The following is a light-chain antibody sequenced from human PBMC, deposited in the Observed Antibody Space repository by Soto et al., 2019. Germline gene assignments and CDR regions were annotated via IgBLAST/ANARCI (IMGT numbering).Light chain of an antibody. CDR1: SSDVGSYNL. J-gene: IGLJ2*01. V-gene: IGLV2-23*01. CDR2: EGS. Sequence: QSALTQPASVSGSPGQSITISCTGTSSDVGSYNLVSWYQHHPGKAPKVMIYEGSMRPSGISNRFSGSKSGNTASLTISGLQAEDEADYYCCSYAGISTVVFGGGTKLTVL. CDR3: CSYAGISTVV.